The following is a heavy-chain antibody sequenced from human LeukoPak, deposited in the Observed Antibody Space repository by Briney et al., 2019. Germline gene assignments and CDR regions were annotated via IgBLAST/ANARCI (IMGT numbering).Heavy chain of an antibody. D-gene: IGHD2-2*01. V-gene: IGHV4-30-4*08. CDR2: IYYSGST. J-gene: IGHJ3*02. CDR1: GGSISSGDYY. Sequence: SETLSLTCTVSGGSISSGDYYWSWIRQPPGKGLEWIGYIYYSGSTYYNPSLKSRVTISVDTSKNQFSLKLSSVTAADTAVYYCARSDIVVVPAAGSAFDIWGQGTMVTVSS. CDR3: ARSDIVVVPAAGSAFDI.